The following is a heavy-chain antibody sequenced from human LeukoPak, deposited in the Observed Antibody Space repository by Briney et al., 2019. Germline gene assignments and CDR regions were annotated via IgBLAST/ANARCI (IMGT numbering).Heavy chain of an antibody. D-gene: IGHD3-22*01. J-gene: IGHJ4*02. CDR3: ARVRLDSYYYDSSGYAFDY. CDR1: GGTFSSYA. CDR2: IIPIFGTA. V-gene: IGHV1-69*05. Sequence: SVKVSCKASGGTFSSYAISWVRQAPGQGLEWMGRIIPIFGTANYAQKFQGRVTITTDESTSTAYMELSSLRSEDTAVYYCARVRLDSYYYDSSGYAFDYWGQGTLVTVSS.